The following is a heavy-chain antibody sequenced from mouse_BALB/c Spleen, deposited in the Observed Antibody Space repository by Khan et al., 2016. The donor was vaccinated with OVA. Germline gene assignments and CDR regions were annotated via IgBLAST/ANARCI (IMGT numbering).Heavy chain of an antibody. V-gene: IGHV1-77*01. CDR2: ISPGSGDI. J-gene: IGHJ3*01. D-gene: IGHD1-2*01. CDR1: GYTFTDYY. CDR3: ARRNYFDYTFAY. Sequence: QVRLQQSGAELARPGASVKLSCKASGYTFTDYYINWVKQRTGQGLEWIGEISPGSGDIYYNARFKGKATLTADKSSSPAYMQLISLTSEASAVYFCARRNYFDYTFAYWGQGTLVTVSA.